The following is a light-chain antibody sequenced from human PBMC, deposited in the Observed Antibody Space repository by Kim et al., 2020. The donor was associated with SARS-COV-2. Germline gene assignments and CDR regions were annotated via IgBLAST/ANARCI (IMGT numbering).Light chain of an antibody. Sequence: ELTQPPSASGTPGQRVTISCSGTISNIGSNYVSWYQQVPGTVPKLLIYKSYERPPGVPDRFSASRSGTSASLAISGLRSEDEADYYCAAWDDRLSGSYVFGTGTKVTVL. CDR3: AAWDDRLSGSYV. V-gene: IGLV1-47*01. CDR2: KSY. J-gene: IGLJ1*01. CDR1: ISNIGSNY.